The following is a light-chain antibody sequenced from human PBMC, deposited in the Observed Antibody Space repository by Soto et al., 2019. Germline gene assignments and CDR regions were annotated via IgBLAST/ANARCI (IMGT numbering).Light chain of an antibody. V-gene: IGKV3-15*01. J-gene: IGKJ5*01. CDR3: QQYDDWPIT. Sequence: EIVMTQSPATLSVSPGERATLSCRASQSISSNLAWYQQKPGQAPRLLIYGASTRATGIPARFTGSGSGTEFTLTISSLQSEEFTVYYCQQYDDWPITFGQGTRLAIK. CDR2: GAS. CDR1: QSISSN.